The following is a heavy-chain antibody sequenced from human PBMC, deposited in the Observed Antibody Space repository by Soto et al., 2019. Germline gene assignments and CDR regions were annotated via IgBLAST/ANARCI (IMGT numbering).Heavy chain of an antibody. V-gene: IGHV3-9*01. D-gene: IGHD2-21*01. Sequence: EVQLVESGGGLVQPGRSLRLSCAASGFTFDDYAMHWVRQAPGKGLEWVSGISWNSGSIGYADSVKGRFTISRDNSKNTVYLQMNSLRAEDTAMYYCAKDAVYNDGLWLVSDWGQGTLVTVS. CDR3: AKDAVYNDGLWLVSD. CDR2: ISWNSGSI. J-gene: IGHJ4*02. CDR1: GFTFDDYA.